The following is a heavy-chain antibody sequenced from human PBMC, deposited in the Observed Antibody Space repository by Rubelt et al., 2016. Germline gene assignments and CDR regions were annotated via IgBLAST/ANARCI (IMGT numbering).Heavy chain of an antibody. J-gene: IGHJ4*02. CDR3: ASGPYSSSASLFPFDY. D-gene: IGHD6-6*01. CDR2: IKSKTDGGTT. V-gene: IGHV3-15*01. Sequence: LEWVGRIKSKTDGGTTDYAAPVKGRFTISRDDSKNTLYLHMNSLRAEDTAVYYCASGPYSSSASLFPFDYWGQGTLVTVSS.